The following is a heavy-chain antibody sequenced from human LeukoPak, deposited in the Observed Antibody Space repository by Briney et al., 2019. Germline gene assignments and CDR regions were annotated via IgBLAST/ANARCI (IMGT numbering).Heavy chain of an antibody. D-gene: IGHD2-21*01. CDR1: GGSLGRSNTY. CDR3: ARHRGGGGYHYMDV. J-gene: IGHJ6*03. V-gene: IGHV4-39*01. Sequence: PSDTLSLTCTASGGSLGRSNTYWGWIRQTPGKGLEWLGTILHSGYTYNNPSLKSRVTMSVDSSKNQFSLSLSSVTAADTAVYFCARHRGGGGYHYMDVWGKGTTVIVSS. CDR2: ILHSGYT.